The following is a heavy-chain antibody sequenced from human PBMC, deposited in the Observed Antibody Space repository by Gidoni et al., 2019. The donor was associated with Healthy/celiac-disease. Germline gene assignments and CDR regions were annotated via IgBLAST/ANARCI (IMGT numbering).Heavy chain of an antibody. CDR1: GYTFTSYA. CDR2: INAGNGNT. V-gene: IGHV1-3*01. CDR3: ARVDYYDSSGYASYYFDY. Sequence: QVQLVQSGAEVKKPGASVKVSCKASGYTFTSYAMHWVRQAPGQRLEWMGWINAGNGNTKYSQKCQGRVTITRDTSASTAYMELSSLRSEDTAVYYCARVDYYDSSGYASYYFDYWGQGTLVTVSS. D-gene: IGHD3-22*01. J-gene: IGHJ4*02.